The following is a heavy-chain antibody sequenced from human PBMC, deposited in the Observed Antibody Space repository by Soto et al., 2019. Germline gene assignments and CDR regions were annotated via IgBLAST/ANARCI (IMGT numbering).Heavy chain of an antibody. D-gene: IGHD1-20*01. CDR3: ARFIPGTGSDY. CDR1: GGSISSGGYY. Sequence: QVQLQESGPGLVKPSQTLSLTCTVSGGSISSGGYYWSWIRQHPGKGLEWIGYIYYSGSTYYNPSLKSRVTISVVTSKNQFSLKLSSVTAAATAVYYCARFIPGTGSDYWGQGTLVTVSS. V-gene: IGHV4-31*03. CDR2: IYYSGST. J-gene: IGHJ4*02.